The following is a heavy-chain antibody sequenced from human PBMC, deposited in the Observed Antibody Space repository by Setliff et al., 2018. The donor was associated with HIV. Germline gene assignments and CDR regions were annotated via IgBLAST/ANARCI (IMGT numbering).Heavy chain of an antibody. CDR1: GAPFNGYY. CDR2: IYHSGST. Sequence: SETLSLTCAVYGAPFNGYYWAWIRQSPAKGLEWIGEIYHSGSTNYNPSLKSRVSISVDKSKNQFSLKLSSVTAADTAVYWCAREDSSYHYFDSWGQGMLVTVSS. V-gene: IGHV4-34*01. CDR3: AREDSSYHYFDS. D-gene: IGHD3-22*01. J-gene: IGHJ4*02.